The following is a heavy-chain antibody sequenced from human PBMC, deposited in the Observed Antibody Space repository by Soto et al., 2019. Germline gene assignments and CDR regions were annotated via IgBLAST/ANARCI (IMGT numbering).Heavy chain of an antibody. J-gene: IGHJ5*02. V-gene: IGHV1-8*01. CDR3: ARGRYCSCGSCYYWFDP. D-gene: IGHD2-15*01. Sequence: QVQLVQSGAEVKKPGASVKVSCKASGYTFTSYDINWVRQATGQGLEWMGWMNPNSGNTGYAQKFQGRVTITRNTSISAAYMELSSLRSEDTAVDYCARGRYCSCGSCYYWFDPWGQGTLVTVSS. CDR2: MNPNSGNT. CDR1: GYTFTSYD.